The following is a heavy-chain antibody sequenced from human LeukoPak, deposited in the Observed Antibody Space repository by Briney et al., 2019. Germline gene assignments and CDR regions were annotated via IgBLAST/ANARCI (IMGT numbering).Heavy chain of an antibody. CDR3: ARVYYYDSSDYYYDY. D-gene: IGHD3-22*01. CDR1: GFTFSSYD. J-gene: IGHJ4*02. Sequence: QPGGSLILSCAASGFTFSSYDMHWVRQATGKGLEWVSAIGTAGDPYYPGSVKGRFTISRENAKNSLYLQMNSLRAGDTAVYYCARVYYYDSSDYYYDYWGQGTLVTVSS. CDR2: IGTAGDP. V-gene: IGHV3-13*05.